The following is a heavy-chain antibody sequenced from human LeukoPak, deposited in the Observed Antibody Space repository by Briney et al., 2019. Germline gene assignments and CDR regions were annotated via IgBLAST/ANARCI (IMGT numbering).Heavy chain of an antibody. J-gene: IGHJ4*02. CDR1: GFTFSTYW. CDR2: IKQDGSEE. D-gene: IGHD1-1*01. CDR3: VRDYNWGFDY. Sequence: GGSLRLSCAASGFTFSTYWMTWVRQAPGKGLEWVANIKQDGSEEYFVDSVKGRFTISRDNSKNNVYLQMYSLRVEDTSIYYCVRDYNWGFDYWGQGTVVTVSS. V-gene: IGHV3-7*01.